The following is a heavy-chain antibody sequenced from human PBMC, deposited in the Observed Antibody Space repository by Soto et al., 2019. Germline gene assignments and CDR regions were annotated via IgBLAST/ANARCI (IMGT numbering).Heavy chain of an antibody. Sequence: QLQLQESGSGLVKPSQTLSLTCAVSGGSISSGGYSWSWIRQPPGKGLEWIGYIYHSGSTYYNPSLKSRVTISLDRSKKQFSLKLSSVSAAETAMYYCAGGMTTVTTLDYWGQGTLVTVSS. J-gene: IGHJ4*02. CDR3: AGGMTTVTTLDY. V-gene: IGHV4-30-2*01. D-gene: IGHD4-17*01. CDR2: IYHSGST. CDR1: GGSISSGGYS.